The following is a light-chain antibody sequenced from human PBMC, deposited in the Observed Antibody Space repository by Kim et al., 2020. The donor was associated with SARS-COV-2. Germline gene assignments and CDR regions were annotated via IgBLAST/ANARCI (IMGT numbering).Light chain of an antibody. J-gene: IGLJ2*01. Sequence: QSITISCTGTSSDGGGYNYVSWYQQHPGKAPKLMIYDVSNRPSGVSNRFSGSKSGNTASLTISGLQAEDEADYYCSSYTSSSTYVVFGGGTQLTVL. CDR2: DVS. V-gene: IGLV2-14*03. CDR3: SSYTSSSTYVV. CDR1: SSDGGGYNY.